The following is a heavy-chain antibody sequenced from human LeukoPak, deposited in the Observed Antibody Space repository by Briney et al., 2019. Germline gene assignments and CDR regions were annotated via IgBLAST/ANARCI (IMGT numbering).Heavy chain of an antibody. CDR3: AGGYSYGSLDY. J-gene: IGHJ4*02. CDR2: IYYSGST. Sequence: SETLSLTCTVSGGSISSSSYYWGWIHQPPGKGLEWIGSIYYSGSTYYNPSLKSRVTISVDTSKNQFSLKLSSVTAADTAVYYCAGGYSYGSLDYWGQGTLVTVSS. D-gene: IGHD5-18*01. V-gene: IGHV4-39*01. CDR1: GGSISSSSYY.